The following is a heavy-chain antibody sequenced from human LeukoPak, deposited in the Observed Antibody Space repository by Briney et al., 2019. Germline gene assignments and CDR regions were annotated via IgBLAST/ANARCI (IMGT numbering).Heavy chain of an antibody. J-gene: IGHJ4*02. CDR1: GGTFSSYA. CDR3: ARRRGSGSYYYDC. V-gene: IGHV1-69*05. D-gene: IGHD3-10*01. CDR2: IIPIFGTA. Sequence: SVKVSCKASGGTFSSYAISWVRQAPGQGLEWMGRIIPIFGTANYAQKFQGRVTITTDESTSTAYMELSSLRSEDTAVYYCARRRGSGSYYYDCWGQGTLVTVSS.